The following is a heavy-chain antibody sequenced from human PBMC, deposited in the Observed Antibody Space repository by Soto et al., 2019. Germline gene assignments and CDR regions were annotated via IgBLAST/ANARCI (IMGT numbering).Heavy chain of an antibody. CDR1: GGSVSSGSYY. V-gene: IGHV4-61*01. J-gene: IGHJ6*02. CDR2: IYYSGST. Sequence: KPSETLSLTCTVSGGSVSSGSYYWSWIRQPPGKGLEWIGYIYYSGSTNYNPSLKSRVTISVDTSKNQFSLKLSSVTAADTAVYYCARVAVTWGYYYYYYGMDVWGQGTTVTVSS. CDR3: ARVAVTWGYYYYYYGMDV. D-gene: IGHD7-27*01.